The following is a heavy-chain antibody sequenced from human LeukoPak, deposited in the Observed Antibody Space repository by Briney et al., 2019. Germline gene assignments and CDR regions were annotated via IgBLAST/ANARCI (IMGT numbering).Heavy chain of an antibody. V-gene: IGHV3-74*01. J-gene: IGHJ4*02. D-gene: IGHD3-22*01. CDR3: ARILTTATRSKLIDY. Sequence: GGSLRLSCAASGFTFSSYWMHWVRQAPGKGLVWVSRINSDGSSISYADSVKGRFTISRDNAKNTLYLQMNSLRAEDTAVYYCARILTTATRSKLIDYWGQGTLVTVSS. CDR1: GFTFSSYW. CDR2: INSDGSSI.